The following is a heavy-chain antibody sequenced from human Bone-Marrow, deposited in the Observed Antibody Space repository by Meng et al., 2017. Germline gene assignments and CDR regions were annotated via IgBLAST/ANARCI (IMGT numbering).Heavy chain of an antibody. CDR2: IYYSGST. J-gene: IGHJ1*01. V-gene: IGHV4-31*03. D-gene: IGHD1-1*01. CDR3: ARGTRPLLFQH. CDR1: GGSISSGGYY. Sequence: VQRQESGPGLVKPSQPLSLTCTVSGGSISSGGYYWSWIRQHAGKGLEWIGYIYYSGSTYYNPSLKSRVTISVDTSKNQFSLKLSSVTAADTAVYYCARGTRPLLFQHWGQGTLVTVSS.